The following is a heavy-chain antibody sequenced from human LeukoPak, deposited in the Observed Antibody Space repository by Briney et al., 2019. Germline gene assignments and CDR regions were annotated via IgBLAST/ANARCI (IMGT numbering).Heavy chain of an antibody. CDR3: ATSSSGWYVDYFDY. CDR2: IYYSGSA. Sequence: PSETLSLTCTVSGGSISSGGYYWSWIRQHPGKGLEWIAYIYYSGSAYYNPSLKSRVTISVDTSKNQFSLKLSSVTAADTAAYYCATSSSGWYVDYFDYWGQGTLVTVSS. D-gene: IGHD6-19*01. J-gene: IGHJ4*02. CDR1: GGSISSGGYY. V-gene: IGHV4-31*03.